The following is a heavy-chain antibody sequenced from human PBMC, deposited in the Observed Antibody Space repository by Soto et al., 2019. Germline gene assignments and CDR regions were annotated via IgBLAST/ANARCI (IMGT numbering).Heavy chain of an antibody. CDR1: GDSISSSSYY. D-gene: IGHD2-15*01. V-gene: IGHV4-39*01. CDR3: ARHTPAISISDH. J-gene: IGHJ4*02. CDR2: IYYSGST. Sequence: TETLSLTCTVSGDSISSSSYYSGWIRHPPGKGLEWIGSIYYSGSTYYNPSLKSRVTISVDTSKNQFSLKLSSVTAADTAVYYCARHTPAISISDHWGQGTLVTAPQ.